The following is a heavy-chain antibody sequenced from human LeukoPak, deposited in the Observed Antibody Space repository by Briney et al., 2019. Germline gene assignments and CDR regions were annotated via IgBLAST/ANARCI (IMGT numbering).Heavy chain of an antibody. CDR3: ARDSSGDYAIDY. D-gene: IGHD4-17*01. CDR2: ISGSGGST. J-gene: IGHJ4*02. Sequence: GGSLRLSCAASGFTFSSYAMSWVRQAPGKGLEWVSAISGSGGSTYYADSVKGRFTISRDNSKNTLYLHMNSLRAEDTAMYYCARDSSGDYAIDYWGQGTLVTVSS. CDR1: GFTFSSYA. V-gene: IGHV3-23*01.